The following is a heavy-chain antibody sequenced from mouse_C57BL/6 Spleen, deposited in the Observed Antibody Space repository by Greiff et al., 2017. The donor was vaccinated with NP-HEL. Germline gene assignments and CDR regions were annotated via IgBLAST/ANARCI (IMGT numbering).Heavy chain of an antibody. CDR1: GYTFTSYW. Sequence: QVQLKQPGAELVKPGASVKLSCKASGYTFTSYWMHWVKQRPGQGLEWIGMIHPNSGSTNYNEKFKSKATLTVDKSSSTAYMQLSSLTSEDSAVYYCARWDDSSWFAYWGQGTLVTVSA. D-gene: IGHD2-4*01. J-gene: IGHJ3*01. V-gene: IGHV1-64*01. CDR2: IHPNSGST. CDR3: ARWDDSSWFAY.